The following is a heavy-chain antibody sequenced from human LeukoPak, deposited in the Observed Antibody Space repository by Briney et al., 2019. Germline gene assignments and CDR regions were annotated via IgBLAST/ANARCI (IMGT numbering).Heavy chain of an antibody. CDR2: IYYSGST. D-gene: IGHD5-24*01. Sequence: SETLSLTCTVSGGSISSSCYYWGWIRQPPGKGLEWIGSIYYSGSTYYTPSLKSRVTIYVDTSKNQFSLKLSSVTAADAAVYYWARLARWLQHEDYWGQGTLVTVSS. CDR1: GGSISSSCYY. V-gene: IGHV4-39*01. J-gene: IGHJ4*02. CDR3: ARLARWLQHEDY.